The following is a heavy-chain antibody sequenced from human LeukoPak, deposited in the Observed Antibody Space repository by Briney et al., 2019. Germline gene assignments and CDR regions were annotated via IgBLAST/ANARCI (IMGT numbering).Heavy chain of an antibody. CDR3: AVVVVAAMSFDY. Sequence: GGSLRLSCAASGFTFISYAMSWVRQAPGKGLEWVSAISGSGGSTYYADSVKGRFNISRDNSKNTLYLQMNSLRAEDTAVYYCAVVVVAAMSFDYWGQGTLVTVSS. D-gene: IGHD2-15*01. J-gene: IGHJ4*02. CDR2: ISGSGGST. CDR1: GFTFISYA. V-gene: IGHV3-23*01.